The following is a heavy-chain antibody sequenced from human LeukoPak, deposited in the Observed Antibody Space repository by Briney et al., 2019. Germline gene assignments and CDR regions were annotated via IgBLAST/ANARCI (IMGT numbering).Heavy chain of an antibody. CDR2: INDRGVTT. J-gene: IGHJ4*02. CDR1: GFTFSSFG. V-gene: IGHV3-23*01. Sequence: GGSLRLSCTASGFTFSSFGMGWVRQAPGKGPEWVSFINDRGVTTRYADSVKGRFSISRDNSRNTLYLQMNSLTVEDTAVYYCVAVGWVGGTTPQKSHRWGQGTLVNVSS. CDR3: VAVGWVGGTTPQKSHR. D-gene: IGHD1-1*01.